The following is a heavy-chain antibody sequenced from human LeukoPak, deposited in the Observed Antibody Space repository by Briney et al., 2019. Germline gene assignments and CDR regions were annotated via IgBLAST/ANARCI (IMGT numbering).Heavy chain of an antibody. Sequence: GGSLRLSCAASGFTFSSYWMSWVRPAPGKGLEWVASIKQDGSEKYYMDSVKGRFTISRDNAKNSLYLQMNSLRAEDTAVYYCARFRGSSWYGSVDYWGQGTLVTVSS. J-gene: IGHJ4*02. D-gene: IGHD6-13*01. V-gene: IGHV3-7*01. CDR1: GFTFSSYW. CDR3: ARFRGSSWYGSVDY. CDR2: IKQDGSEK.